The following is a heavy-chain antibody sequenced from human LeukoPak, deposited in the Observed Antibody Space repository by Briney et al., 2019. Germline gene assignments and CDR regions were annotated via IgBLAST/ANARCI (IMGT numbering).Heavy chain of an antibody. D-gene: IGHD5-18*01. V-gene: IGHV3-21*01. CDR1: GFTFSTYS. Sequence: GGSLRLSCAASGFTFSTYSMTWVRQAPGKGLEWVSSLSSSSTYIYYADSVKGRFTISRDNARDSLYLQMNSLRADDAAVYYCAREPTSMGSDYWGQGTLVTVSS. J-gene: IGHJ4*02. CDR2: LSSSSTYI. CDR3: AREPTSMGSDY.